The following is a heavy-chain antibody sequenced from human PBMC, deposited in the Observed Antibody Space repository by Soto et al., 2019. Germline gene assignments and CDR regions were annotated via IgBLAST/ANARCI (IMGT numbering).Heavy chain of an antibody. CDR3: ARDWFPRFDP. Sequence: QVHLVQSGPEVKKPGASMKVSCKASGYSFSSYGITWVRQAPGQGLEWMGWINPSTNETNYAQRFQGRVTVTTDTSTTTAYIELRNLKDDDTAVYYCARDWFPRFDPWGPGTLVTVSS. J-gene: IGHJ5*02. CDR2: INPSTNET. CDR1: GYSFSSYG. D-gene: IGHD3-10*01. V-gene: IGHV1-18*01.